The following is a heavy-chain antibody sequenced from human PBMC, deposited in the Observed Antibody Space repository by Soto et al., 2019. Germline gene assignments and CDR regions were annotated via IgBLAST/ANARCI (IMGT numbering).Heavy chain of an antibody. Sequence: QVQLVQSGAEVRKPGSSVRVSCKASGGSFNRHTISWVRQAPGQGLEWMGGIIPICGTANHAQTFQGRVTIIAAESTITVYMALSSLRSDDTAVYYCARGWAYDGTDYYYAYWGQGTLVIVSS. CDR1: GGSFNRHT. V-gene: IGHV1-69*01. J-gene: IGHJ4*02. CDR3: ARGWAYDGTDYYYAY. CDR2: IIPICGTA. D-gene: IGHD3-22*01.